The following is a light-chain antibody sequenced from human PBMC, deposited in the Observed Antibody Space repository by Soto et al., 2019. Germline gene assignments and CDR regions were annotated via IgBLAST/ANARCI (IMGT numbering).Light chain of an antibody. CDR2: WAS. J-gene: IGKJ5*01. V-gene: IGKV4-1*01. CDR1: QSVLYSSSNKNY. CDR3: QQYYSTPIT. Sequence: DIVMTQSPDSLAVSLGERATINCKSSQSVLYSSSNKNYLAWYQQKPGQPPKLLIYWASTRKSGVPDRFSGGGSGTDFTLTISSLQAEDVAVYYCQQYYSTPITFGQGTRLEIK.